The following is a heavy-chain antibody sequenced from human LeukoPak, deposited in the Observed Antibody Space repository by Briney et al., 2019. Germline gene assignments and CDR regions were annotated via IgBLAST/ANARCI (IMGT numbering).Heavy chain of an antibody. D-gene: IGHD6-13*01. CDR3: AREKGIAAAAPFDY. CDR2: IKQDGSEK. CDR1: GFTFSTYW. V-gene: IGHV3-7*01. Sequence: GGSLRLSCAASGFTFSTYWMSWVRQAPGKGLEWVANIKQDGSEKYYVDSVKGRFTISRDNAKNSLYLQMNSLRAEDTAVYYCAREKGIAAAAPFDYWGQGTLVTVSS. J-gene: IGHJ4*02.